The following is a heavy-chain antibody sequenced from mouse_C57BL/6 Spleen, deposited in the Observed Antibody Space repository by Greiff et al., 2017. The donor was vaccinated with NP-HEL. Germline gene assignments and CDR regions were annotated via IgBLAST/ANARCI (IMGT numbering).Heavy chain of an antibody. CDR2: IDPSDSET. CDR1: GYTFTSYW. V-gene: IGHV1-52*01. J-gene: IGHJ4*01. D-gene: IGHD3-3*01. Sequence: QVQLKQPGAELVRPGSSVKLSCKASGYTFTSYWMHWVKQRPIQGLEWIGNIDPSDSETHYNQKFKDKATLTVDKSSSTAYMQLSSLTSEDSAVYYCARGTGDAMDYWGQGTSVTVSS. CDR3: ARGTGDAMDY.